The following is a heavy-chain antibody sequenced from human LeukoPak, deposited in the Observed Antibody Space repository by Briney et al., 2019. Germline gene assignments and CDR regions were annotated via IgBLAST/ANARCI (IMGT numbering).Heavy chain of an antibody. D-gene: IGHD3-10*01. CDR2: ISSSSSYI. V-gene: IGHV3-21*01. Sequence: GGSLRLSCAASGFTFSSYWMSWVRQAPGKGLEWVSSISSSSSYIYYADSVKGRFTISRDNAKNSLYLQMNSLRAEDTAVYYCASHGSGRLAELWGQGTLVTVSS. CDR3: ASHGSGRLAEL. J-gene: IGHJ4*02. CDR1: GFTFSSYW.